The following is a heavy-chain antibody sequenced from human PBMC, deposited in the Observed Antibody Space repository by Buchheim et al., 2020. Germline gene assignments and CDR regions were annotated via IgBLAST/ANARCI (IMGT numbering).Heavy chain of an antibody. V-gene: IGHV3-30*03. D-gene: IGHD3-22*01. Sequence: VQLVESGGGLVQPGGSLRLSCVASGFTFSSYSMNWVRQAPGKGLEWVAVISYDGSNKYYADSVKGRFTISRDNSKNTLYLQMNSLRAEDTAVYYCASVGYYYDSSGYFPYGMDVWGQGTT. CDR2: ISYDGSNK. CDR3: ASVGYYYDSSGYFPYGMDV. CDR1: GFTFSSYS. J-gene: IGHJ6*02.